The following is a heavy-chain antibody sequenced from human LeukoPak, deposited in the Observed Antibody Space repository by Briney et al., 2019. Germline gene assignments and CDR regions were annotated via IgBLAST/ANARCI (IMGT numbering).Heavy chain of an antibody. CDR3: ARGLNYGSMDY. CDR1: GFTFSSYW. CDR2: INSDGSTT. Sequence: GGSLRLSCAASGFTFSSYWMHGVRQAPGKGLVWVSRINSDGSTTNYADSVKGRFSISRDNAKNTLYLQINSLRAEDTAVYYCARGLNYGSMDYWGQGALVTVSS. J-gene: IGHJ4*02. D-gene: IGHD3-10*01. V-gene: IGHV3-74*01.